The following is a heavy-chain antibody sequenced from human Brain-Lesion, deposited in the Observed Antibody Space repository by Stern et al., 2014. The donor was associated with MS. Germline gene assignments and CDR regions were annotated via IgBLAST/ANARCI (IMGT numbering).Heavy chain of an antibody. CDR1: GFTFSNYW. CDR2: VNNDGRRT. J-gene: IGHJ5*01. D-gene: IGHD3-10*01. Sequence: EVQLGESGGGLVKPGGSLRLSCAASGFTFSNYWMHWVRKAPGKGLVWVSRVNNDGRRTSYADSVKGRFTMSRDNAKNTLYLQMNSLRVEDTAIYYCARGERWFDSWGQGTLVTVSS. V-gene: IGHV3-74*02. CDR3: ARGERWFDS.